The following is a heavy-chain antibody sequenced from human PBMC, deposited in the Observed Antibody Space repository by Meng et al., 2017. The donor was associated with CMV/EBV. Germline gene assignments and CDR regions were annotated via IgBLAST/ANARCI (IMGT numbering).Heavy chain of an antibody. CDR3: ARVLRWNGVIDY. CDR2: IYTSGST. D-gene: IGHD4-23*01. V-gene: IGHV4-4*07. CDR1: CGSTSSYY. J-gene: IGHJ4*02. Sequence: QVQRQASGPHLFKLSGTLSLTVTVPCGSTSSYYWSWIRQPAGKGLEWIGRIYTSGSTNYNPSLKSRVTMSVDTSKNQFSLKLSSVTAADTAVYYCARVLRWNGVIDYWGQGTLVTVSS.